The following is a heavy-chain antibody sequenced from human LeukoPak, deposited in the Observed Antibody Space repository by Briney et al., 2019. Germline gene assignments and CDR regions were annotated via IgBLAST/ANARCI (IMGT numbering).Heavy chain of an antibody. V-gene: IGHV4-34*01. CDR3: ASGAYSYYYMDV. CDR2: INHSGST. CDR1: GGSFSGDY. D-gene: IGHD4-11*01. Sequence: SETLSLTCAVYGGSFSGDYWSWIRQPPGKGLEWIGEINHSGSTNYNPSLKSRVTISVDTSKNQFSLKLSSVTAADTAVYYCASGAYSYYYMDVWGKGTTVTISS. J-gene: IGHJ6*03.